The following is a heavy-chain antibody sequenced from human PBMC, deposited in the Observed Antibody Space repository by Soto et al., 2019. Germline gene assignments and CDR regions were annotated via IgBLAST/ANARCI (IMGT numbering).Heavy chain of an antibody. Sequence: QITLKESGPTLVKPTQTLTLTCTFSGFSLSSTRMAVGWIRQPPGKALEWRALIYWDDDKRYSPFLKSTLTITKDNSKNQVVLTMSNMDPVDTARYYCAHIVVAGLGYYFDYWGQGTLVTVSS. CDR3: AHIVVAGLGYYFDY. CDR2: IYWDDDK. CDR1: GFSLSSTRMA. V-gene: IGHV2-5*02. D-gene: IGHD6-19*01. J-gene: IGHJ4*02.